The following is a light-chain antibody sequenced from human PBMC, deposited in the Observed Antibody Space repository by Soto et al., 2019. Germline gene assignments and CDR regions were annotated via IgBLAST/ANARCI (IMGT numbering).Light chain of an antibody. V-gene: IGKV3-20*01. J-gene: IGKJ4*01. CDR3: QQYGSSPLT. CDR1: QIVSSSY. CDR2: GAS. Sequence: EIVLTQSPGTLSLSPGERATLSCRASQIVSSSYLAWYQQKPGQAPRLLIHGASSRATGIPDRFSGSGSGTDFTLTISRLEPEDFAVYYCQQYGSSPLTFGGGTKVDIK.